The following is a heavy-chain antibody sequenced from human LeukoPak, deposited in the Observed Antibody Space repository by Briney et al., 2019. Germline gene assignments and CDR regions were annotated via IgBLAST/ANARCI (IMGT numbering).Heavy chain of an antibody. CDR1: GYSISSGYY. Sequence: NPSETLSLTCAVSGYSISSGYYWGWIRQPPGKGLEWIGSIYHSGSTYYNPSLKSRVTISVDTSKNQFSLKLSSVTAADTAVYHCARAGYCSSTSCSGWFDPWGQGTLVTVSS. CDR3: ARAGYCSSTSCSGWFDP. D-gene: IGHD2-2*01. J-gene: IGHJ5*02. CDR2: IYHSGST. V-gene: IGHV4-38-2*01.